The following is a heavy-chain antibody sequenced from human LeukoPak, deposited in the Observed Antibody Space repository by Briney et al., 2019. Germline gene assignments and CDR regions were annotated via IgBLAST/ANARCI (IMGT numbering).Heavy chain of an antibody. V-gene: IGHV4-34*12. Sequence: SETLSLTCAVYGGSFSGYYWSWIRQPPGKGLEWIGEIIHSGSANYNPSLKSRVTISVDTSKNQFSLKLSSVTAADTAVYYCARARVARAFSHAFDIWGQGTMVTVSS. CDR2: IIHSGSA. CDR3: ARARVARAFSHAFDI. J-gene: IGHJ3*02. CDR1: GGSFSGYY.